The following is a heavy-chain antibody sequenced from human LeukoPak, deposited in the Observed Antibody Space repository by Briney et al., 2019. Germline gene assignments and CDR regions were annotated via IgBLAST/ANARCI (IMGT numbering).Heavy chain of an antibody. J-gene: IGHJ4*02. V-gene: IGHV3-74*01. CDR2: INSDGSST. Sequence: GGSLRLSCAASGFTFSGYWVHWVRQAPGKGLVWVSRINSDGSSTNYADSVKGRFTISRDNAKNTLYLQMNSLRAEDTAVYYCARASQGIVATTVDYWGQGTLVTVSS. CDR1: GFTFSGYW. D-gene: IGHD5-12*01. CDR3: ARASQGIVATTVDY.